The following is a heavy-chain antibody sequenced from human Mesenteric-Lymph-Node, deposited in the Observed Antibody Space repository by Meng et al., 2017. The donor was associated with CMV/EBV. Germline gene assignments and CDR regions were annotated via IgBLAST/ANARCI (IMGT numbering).Heavy chain of an antibody. Sequence: GSLRLSCTVSGGSISSNSHSWGWIRQPPGKGLEWIGNIYYSGTTYNNPSLKSRVTISIDTYKNQFSLKLSSVTAADTAVYYCARHTRTYSSGWWFFDYWGQGTLVTVSS. CDR2: IYYSGTT. CDR1: GGSISSNSHS. J-gene: IGHJ4*02. CDR3: ARHTRTYSSGWWFFDY. D-gene: IGHD6-19*01. V-gene: IGHV4-39*07.